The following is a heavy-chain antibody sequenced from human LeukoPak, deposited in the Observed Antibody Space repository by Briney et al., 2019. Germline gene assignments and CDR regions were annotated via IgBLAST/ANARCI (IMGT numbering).Heavy chain of an antibody. CDR2: IKNDGSEK. Sequence: GGSLRLSCAASGFTFSSYWMMWVRQAPGKGLEWVATIKNDGSEKYHVDSVKGRFTISRDNAKNSLYLQMNSLRAEDTALYYCAKDMSGIFGVVDPSFDYWGQGTLVTVSS. CDR3: AKDMSGIFGVVDPSFDY. V-gene: IGHV3-7*03. CDR1: GFTFSSYW. J-gene: IGHJ4*02. D-gene: IGHD3-3*01.